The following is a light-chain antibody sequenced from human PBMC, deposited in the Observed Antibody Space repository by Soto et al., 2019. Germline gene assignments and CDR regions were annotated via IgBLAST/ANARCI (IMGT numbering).Light chain of an antibody. J-gene: IGKJ1*01. V-gene: IGKV2-28*01. CDR3: MQPLQSWT. Sequence: DIVMTQSPLSLPVTPGEPASISCRSSQSLLHSNGYNYLDWYLQKPGQSPQLLIYLGSNRASGVPDRCSGSGSGTDFTLKISRVEAEDVGVYYCMQPLQSWTFGQGTKV. CDR2: LGS. CDR1: QSLLHSNGYNY.